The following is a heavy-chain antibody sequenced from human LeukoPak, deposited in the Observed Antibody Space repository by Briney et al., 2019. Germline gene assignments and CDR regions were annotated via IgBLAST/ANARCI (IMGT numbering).Heavy chain of an antibody. Sequence: GASQNISCTGSGSCFTSYWIGWVRQMPGKGLERIWIIYSSDSATCYSPSLHGHTTTSAASTISTAILQRSRMKASHAVSYYSAKHVKLFTRVRGVIKNNDYWGQGTLVTVSS. CDR3: AKHVKLFTRVRGVIKNNDY. CDR1: GSCFTSYW. D-gene: IGHD3-10*01. V-gene: IGHV5-51*01. J-gene: IGHJ4*02. CDR2: IYSSDSAT.